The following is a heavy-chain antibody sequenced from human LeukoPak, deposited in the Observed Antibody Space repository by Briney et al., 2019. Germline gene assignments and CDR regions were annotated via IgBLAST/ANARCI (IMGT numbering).Heavy chain of an antibody. V-gene: IGHV4-39*02. CDR2: IHYSETT. Sequence: SETLSLTCTVSGGSISSSNYYWGWLRQPPGTGREWLASIHYSETTYYNPSLKSRVTISVDTSKNHFSLKLSSVTAADTAVYYCARGPTYQPIDFWGQGTLVTVSS. CDR1: GGSISSSNYY. D-gene: IGHD2-2*01. CDR3: ARGPTYQPIDF. J-gene: IGHJ4*02.